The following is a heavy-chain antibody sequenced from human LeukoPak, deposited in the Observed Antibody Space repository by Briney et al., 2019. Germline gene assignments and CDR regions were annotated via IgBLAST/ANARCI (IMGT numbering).Heavy chain of an antibody. V-gene: IGHV1-24*01. CDR3: ATSPYGDYEGITDY. CDR2: FDPEDGET. J-gene: IGHJ4*02. CDR1: GYTLTELS. Sequence: ASVKVSCKVSGYTLTELSMHWVRQAPRKGLEWMGGFDPEDGETIYAQKFQGRVTMTEDTSTDTAYMELSSLRSEDTAVYYCATSPYGDYEGITDYWGQGTLVTVSS. D-gene: IGHD4-17*01.